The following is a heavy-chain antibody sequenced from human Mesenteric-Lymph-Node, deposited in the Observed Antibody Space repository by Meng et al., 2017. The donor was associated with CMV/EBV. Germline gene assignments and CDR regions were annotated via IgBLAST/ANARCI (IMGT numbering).Heavy chain of an antibody. CDR3: AKGAGAGRLDP. Sequence: SCAASGVTFDDYAMHWVRQAPGKGLEWVSLISWDGDSAYYVDSVKGRFAISRDNSKNSLYLQMNSLRLEDTAVYYCAKGAGAGRLDPWGQGTLVTVSS. CDR1: GVTFDDYA. J-gene: IGHJ5*02. V-gene: IGHV3-43D*03. D-gene: IGHD3-10*01. CDR2: ISWDGDSA.